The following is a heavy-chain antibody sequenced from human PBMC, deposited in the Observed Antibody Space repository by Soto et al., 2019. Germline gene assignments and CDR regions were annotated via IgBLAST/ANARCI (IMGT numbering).Heavy chain of an antibody. V-gene: IGHV1-3*05. D-gene: IGHD6-19*01. Sequence: QVQLVQSGAEEKKPGASVRVSCKASGYTFTGYAMHWVRQAPGQRLEWMGWINAGNGNTKYSQKFQGRVTITRDTSASTAYMELSSLRSADTAVYYCARAVAVAAAVDYWGQGTLVTVSS. CDR2: INAGNGNT. J-gene: IGHJ4*02. CDR3: ARAVAVAAAVDY. CDR1: GYTFTGYA.